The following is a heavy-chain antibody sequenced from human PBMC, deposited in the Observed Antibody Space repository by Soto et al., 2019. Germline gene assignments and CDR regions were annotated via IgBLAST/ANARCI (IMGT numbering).Heavy chain of an antibody. V-gene: IGHV1-69*01. CDR1: GGTFSSYA. D-gene: IGHD4-17*01. J-gene: IGHJ3*02. CDR2: IIPIFGTA. CDR3: AGQQLTTMTTRTVDDAFTI. Sequence: QVQLVQSGAEVKKPGSSVKVSCKASGGTFSSYAISWVRQAPGQGLEWMGGIIPIFGTANYAQKFQCRVKIPADESMSTAYMALRSLRSHDTAVYYCAGQQLTTMTTRTVDDAFTIWGQGTMVPVSS.